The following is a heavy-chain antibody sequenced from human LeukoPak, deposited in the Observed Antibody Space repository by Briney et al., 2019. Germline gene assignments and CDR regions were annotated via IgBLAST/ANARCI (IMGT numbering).Heavy chain of an antibody. V-gene: IGHV3-53*01. J-gene: IGHJ4*02. Sequence: PGGSLRLSCAGSGFTVSSIYMSWVRQAPGKGLEWVSIIYSGGSTYYADSVKGRFTVSRDNSRNTLYLQMNSLRAEDTALYFCARGAQEPFFDSWGQGTLVTVSS. CDR3: ARGAQEPFFDS. CDR2: IYSGGST. D-gene: IGHD1-14*01. CDR1: GFTVSSIY.